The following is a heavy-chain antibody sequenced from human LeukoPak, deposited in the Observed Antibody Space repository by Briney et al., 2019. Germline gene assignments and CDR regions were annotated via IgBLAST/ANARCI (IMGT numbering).Heavy chain of an antibody. CDR1: GFPFSAYS. CDR3: ARAPPASYYYDY. D-gene: IGHD6-6*01. V-gene: IGHV3-66*02. J-gene: IGHJ4*02. CDR2: IYSGGST. Sequence: AALRLSCAASGFPFSAYSMNWVRQAPGKGLEWVSVIYSGGSTYYADSVKGRFTISRDNSKNTLYLQMNSLRAEDTAVYYCARAPPASYYYDYWGQGTLVTVSS.